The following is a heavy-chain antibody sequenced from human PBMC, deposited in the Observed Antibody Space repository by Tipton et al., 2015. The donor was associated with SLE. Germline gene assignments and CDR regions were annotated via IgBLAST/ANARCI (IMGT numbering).Heavy chain of an antibody. CDR2: IYYSGST. CDR1: GFTVSSNY. Sequence: LRLSCAASGFTVSSNYMSWVRQAPGKGLEWIGSIYYSGSTYYNPSLKSRVTISVDTSKNQFSLKLSSVTAADTAVYYCARGRSYYDSSGALDYWGQGTLVTVSS. D-gene: IGHD3-22*01. J-gene: IGHJ4*02. CDR3: ARGRSYYDSSGALDY. V-gene: IGHV4-39*07.